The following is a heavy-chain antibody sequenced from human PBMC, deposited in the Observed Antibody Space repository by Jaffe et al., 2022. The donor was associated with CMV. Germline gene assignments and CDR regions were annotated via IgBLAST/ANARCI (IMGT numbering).Heavy chain of an antibody. V-gene: IGHV3-74*01. CDR3: ARDGVVWADYYYYYYMDV. J-gene: IGHJ6*03. CDR2: INSDGSST. D-gene: IGHD2-8*01. Sequence: EVQLVESGGGLVQPGGSLRLSCAASGFTFSSYWMHWVRQAPGKGLVWVSRINSDGSSTSYADSVKGRFTISRDNAKNTLYLQMNSLRAEDTAVYYCARDGVVWADYYYYYYMDVWGKGTTVTVSS. CDR1: GFTFSSYW.